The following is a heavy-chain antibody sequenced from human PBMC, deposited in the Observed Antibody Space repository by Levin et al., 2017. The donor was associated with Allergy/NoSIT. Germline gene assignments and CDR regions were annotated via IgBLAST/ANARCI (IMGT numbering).Heavy chain of an antibody. J-gene: IGHJ4*02. V-gene: IGHV3-23*01. Sequence: GESLKISCAASGFTFSSYAMSWVRQAPGKGLEWVSAISGSGGSTYYADSVKGRFTISRDNSKNTLYLQMNSLRAEDTAVYYCAKDNGHGDYPRVSDGFGYWGQGTLVTVSS. CDR3: AKDNGHGDYPRVSDGFGY. CDR1: GFTFSSYA. CDR2: ISGSGGST. D-gene: IGHD4-17*01.